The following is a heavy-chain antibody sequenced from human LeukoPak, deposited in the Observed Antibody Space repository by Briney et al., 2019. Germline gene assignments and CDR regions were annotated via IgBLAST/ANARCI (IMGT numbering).Heavy chain of an antibody. Sequence: PSATLSLTCAVYGGSFSGYYWSWIRQPPGKGLEWIGEINHSGSTNYNPSLKSRVTISVDTSKNQFSLKLSSVTAADTAVYYCASLGSSWRRIDWGQGTLVTVSS. CDR2: INHSGST. J-gene: IGHJ4*02. D-gene: IGHD6-13*01. CDR3: ASLGSSWRRID. V-gene: IGHV4-34*01. CDR1: GGSFSGYY.